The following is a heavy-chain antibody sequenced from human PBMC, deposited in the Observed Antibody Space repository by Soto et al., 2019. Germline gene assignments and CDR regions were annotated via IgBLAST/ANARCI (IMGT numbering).Heavy chain of an antibody. V-gene: IGHV1-2*02. CDR1: EYTFTGYY. Sequence: GASVKVSCKASEYTFTGYYIHWVRQAPGQGLDWMGWINPNSGGTNYAQKFQGRVTMTRDTSISTAYMELSRLRSDDTAVYYCARLTVPLDIVVLPAASYDYWGQGTLVTVSS. CDR2: INPNSGGT. J-gene: IGHJ4*02. CDR3: ARLTVPLDIVVLPAASYDY. D-gene: IGHD2-2*01.